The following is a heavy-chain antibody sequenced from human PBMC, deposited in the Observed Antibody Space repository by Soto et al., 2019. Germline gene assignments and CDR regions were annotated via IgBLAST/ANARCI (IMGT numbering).Heavy chain of an antibody. D-gene: IGHD2-2*02. Sequence: ASVKVSCKASGYTFTIYGISCVRQSAGQGRDGMGCISAYNGNTNYAQKLQGRVTMTTDTSTSTAYMELRSLRSDDTAVYYCARDEILYISRDIVVVPAAIMREYYYGMDVWGQGTTVTVSS. V-gene: IGHV1-18*01. CDR1: GYTFTIYG. J-gene: IGHJ6*02. CDR2: ISAYNGNT. CDR3: ARDEILYISRDIVVVPAAIMREYYYGMDV.